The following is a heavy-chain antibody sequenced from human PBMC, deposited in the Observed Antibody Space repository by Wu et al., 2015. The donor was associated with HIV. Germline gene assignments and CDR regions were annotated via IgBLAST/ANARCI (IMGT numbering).Heavy chain of an antibody. J-gene: IGHJ5*02. CDR1: GYTFTSYG. CDR2: ISAYNGNT. D-gene: IGHD3-3*01. Sequence: QVQLVQSGAEVKKPGASVKVSCKASGYTFTSYGISWVRQAPGQGLEWMGWISAYNGNTNYAQKLQGRVTMTTDTSTSTAYMELRSLRSDDTAVYYCARDPPQYYDFWSGYSGVGWFDPWGQGTLVTVSS. V-gene: IGHV1-18*01. CDR3: ARDPPQYYDFWSGYSGVGWFDP.